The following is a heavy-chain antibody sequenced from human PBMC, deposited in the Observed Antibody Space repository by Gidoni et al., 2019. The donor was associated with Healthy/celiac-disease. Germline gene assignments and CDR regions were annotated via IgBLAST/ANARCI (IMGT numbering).Heavy chain of an antibody. CDR3: ARGGTSKFAAEYYYYGMDV. CDR1: GYTFTRHS. Sequence: QVQLVQSGAEVKKPWASVQVSCKASGYTFTRHSMHWVRQAPGQGLEWMGIINPSGGSTSYAQKFQGRVTMTRDTSTSTVDMELSSLRSEDTAVYYCARGGTSKFAAEYYYYGMDVWGQGTTVTVSS. V-gene: IGHV1-46*01. D-gene: IGHD2-2*01. CDR2: INPSGGST. J-gene: IGHJ6*02.